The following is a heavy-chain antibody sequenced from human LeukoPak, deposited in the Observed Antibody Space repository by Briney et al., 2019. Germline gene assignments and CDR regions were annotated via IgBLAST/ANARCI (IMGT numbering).Heavy chain of an antibody. CDR1: GFTVSSYW. J-gene: IGHJ4*01. Sequence: GGSLRLSCAASGFTVSSYWMSWLRQAPGKGLEWVTNIKQDGSEKYYVDSVKGRFTISRDNAKNSLYLQMNSLRAEDTAVYYCTRDEKMRNFDYWSQGTLVTVSS. V-gene: IGHV3-7*01. CDR3: TRDEKMRNFDY. CDR2: IKQDGSEK.